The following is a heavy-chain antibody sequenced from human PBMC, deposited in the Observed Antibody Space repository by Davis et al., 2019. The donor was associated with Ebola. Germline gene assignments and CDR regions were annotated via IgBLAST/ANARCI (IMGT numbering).Heavy chain of an antibody. J-gene: IGHJ4*02. D-gene: IGHD1-26*01. Sequence: WGSLRLSCKGSGYSFTSYWIGWVRQMPGKGQEWMGIIYPGDSDTRYSPSFQGQVTISADKSISTAYLQWSSLKASDTAMYYCARANSGSYYFDYWGQGTLVTVSS. V-gene: IGHV5-51*01. CDR2: IYPGDSDT. CDR3: ARANSGSYYFDY. CDR1: GYSFTSYW.